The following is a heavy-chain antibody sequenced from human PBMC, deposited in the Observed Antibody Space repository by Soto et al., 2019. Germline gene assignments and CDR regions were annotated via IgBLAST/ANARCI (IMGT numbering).Heavy chain of an antibody. CDR3: ARVPPGRSGYNKFDD. V-gene: IGHV5-51*01. CDR2: MYPGDSDT. J-gene: IGHJ4*02. D-gene: IGHD5-12*01. CDR1: GYTFSDYW. Sequence: PGESLKISCKGSGYTFSDYWIGWVRQMPGKGLEWMGIMYPGDSDTRYSPSFQGQVTISADKSISTAYLQWSSLKASDTAMYYCARVPPGRSGYNKFDDWGQGTLVTVSS.